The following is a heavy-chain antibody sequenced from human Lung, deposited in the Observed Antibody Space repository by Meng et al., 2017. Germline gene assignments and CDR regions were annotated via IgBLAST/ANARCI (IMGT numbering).Heavy chain of an antibody. Sequence: VQLNAGWAVRLKPSEHLSLTCVVSGGSFGDYYWSWIRQPPGKGLEWIGEINHSGSTNSNPSLESRATISVDTSQNNLSLKLSSVTAADSAVYYCARGPTTMAHDFDYWGQGTLVTVS. D-gene: IGHD4-11*01. J-gene: IGHJ4*02. CDR3: ARGPTTMAHDFDY. V-gene: IGHV4-34*01. CDR1: GGSFGDYY. CDR2: INHSGST.